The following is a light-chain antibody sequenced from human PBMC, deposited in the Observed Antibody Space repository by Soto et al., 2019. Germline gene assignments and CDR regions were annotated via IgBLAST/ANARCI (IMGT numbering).Light chain of an antibody. CDR3: SSYAGSNTSYV. J-gene: IGLJ1*01. CDR1: SSDVGGYNY. CDR2: EVS. V-gene: IGLV2-8*01. Sequence: QSVLTQPPSASGSPGQSVTISCTGTSSDVGGYNYVSWYQQHPGKAPKLMIYEVSKRPSGVPYRFSGSKSGNTASLTVSGLQAEDEDDYYCSSYAGSNTSYVFGTGTKLTVL.